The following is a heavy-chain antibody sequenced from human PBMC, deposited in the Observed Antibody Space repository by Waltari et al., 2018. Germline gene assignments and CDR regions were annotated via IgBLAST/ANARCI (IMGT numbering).Heavy chain of an antibody. Sequence: QVQLQESGPGLVKPSETLSLTCAVSGYSISSGYYWGWIRQPPGKGLEWIGSIYHSGSTYYNPSLKSRVTIAVDTSKNQFSLKLSSVTAADTAVYYCARVGSSDDYYYYMDVWGKGTTVTVS. CDR1: GYSISSGYY. D-gene: IGHD6-25*01. J-gene: IGHJ6*03. CDR3: ARVGSSDDYYYYMDV. V-gene: IGHV4-38-2*01. CDR2: IYHSGST.